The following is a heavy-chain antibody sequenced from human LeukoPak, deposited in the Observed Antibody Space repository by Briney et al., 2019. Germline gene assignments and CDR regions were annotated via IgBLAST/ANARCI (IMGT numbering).Heavy chain of an antibody. D-gene: IGHD6-13*01. J-gene: IGHJ5*02. V-gene: IGHV4-59*02. CDR2: IYYSGTT. Sequence: SETLSLTCTVSGGSVNSYYWTWIRQPPGRGLEWIGYIYYSGTTEYNPSLKSRVTISKDTSSNQFSLRLTSLTAADTAVYYCARIPAAGSMGWFDPWGQGTLVTVSS. CDR3: ARIPAAGSMGWFDP. CDR1: GGSVNSYY.